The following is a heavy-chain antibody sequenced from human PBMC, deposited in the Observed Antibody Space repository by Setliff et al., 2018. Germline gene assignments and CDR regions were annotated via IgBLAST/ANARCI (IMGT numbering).Heavy chain of an antibody. Sequence: SETLSLTCTVSGDSISSGDYFWSWIRQPPGKGLEWIAYICHSGSAYYNPSLKSRVTMSVDTSKNRFSLHLTSVTAADTAVYYCAREVGTSTSSDAFDVWGQGMMVTVSS. D-gene: IGHD1-26*01. CDR3: AREVGTSTSSDAFDV. CDR2: ICHSGSA. V-gene: IGHV4-30-4*08. CDR1: GDSISSGDYF. J-gene: IGHJ3*01.